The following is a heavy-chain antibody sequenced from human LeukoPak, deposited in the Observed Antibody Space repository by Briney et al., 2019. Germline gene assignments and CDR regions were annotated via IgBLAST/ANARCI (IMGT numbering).Heavy chain of an antibody. V-gene: IGHV1-69*01. Sequence: SVKVSCKAPGGTFSSYAISWVRQAPGQGLEWMGGIIPIFGTANYAQKFQGRVTITADESTSTAYMELSSLRSEDTAVYYCAREGAVPYDSSGYYYPLDIWGQGTMVTVSS. D-gene: IGHD3-22*01. CDR1: GGTFSSYA. CDR2: IIPIFGTA. J-gene: IGHJ3*02. CDR3: AREGAVPYDSSGYYYPLDI.